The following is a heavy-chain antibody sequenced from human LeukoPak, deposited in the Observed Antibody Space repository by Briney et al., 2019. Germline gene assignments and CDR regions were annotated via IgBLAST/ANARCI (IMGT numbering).Heavy chain of an antibody. CDR2: IKSKGDGGTT. CDR1: GFIFSNAW. V-gene: IGHV3-15*01. Sequence: SGGSLRLSCVVSGFIFSNAWMSWVRQAPGKGLEWVGRIKSKGDGGTTDYAAPVKGRFIISRDDSRNTLYLQMNSLKTEDTGVYYCITRNSSPARGGQWGQGTMVTVSS. CDR3: ITRNSSPARGGQ. D-gene: IGHD6-13*01. J-gene: IGHJ3*01.